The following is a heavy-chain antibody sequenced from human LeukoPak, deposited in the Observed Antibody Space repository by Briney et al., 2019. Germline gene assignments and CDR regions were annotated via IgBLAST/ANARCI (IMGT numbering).Heavy chain of an antibody. V-gene: IGHV4-59*10. CDR2: IYTSGST. J-gene: IGHJ4*02. CDR1: GESFSNYY. D-gene: IGHD3-10*01. Sequence: SETLSLTCAVYGESFSNYYWSWIRQPAGKGLEWIGRIYTSGSTNYNPSLKSRVTISVDKSKNQFSLKLSSVTAADTAVYYCARLPRGGYFDYWGQGTLVTVSS. CDR3: ARLPRGGYFDY.